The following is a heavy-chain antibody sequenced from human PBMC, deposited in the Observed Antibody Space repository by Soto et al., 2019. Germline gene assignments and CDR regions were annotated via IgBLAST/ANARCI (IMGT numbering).Heavy chain of an antibody. J-gene: IGHJ6*03. CDR2: IWYDGSNK. CDR3: ARGDWLYYYYYMDV. CDR1: GFTFSSYG. D-gene: IGHD3-9*01. V-gene: IGHV3-33*01. Sequence: GGSLRLSCAASGFTFSSYGMHWVRQAPGKGLEWVAVIWYDGSNKYYADSVKGRFTISRDNSKNTLYLQMNSLRAEDTAVYYCARGDWLYYYYYMDVWGKGTTVTVSS.